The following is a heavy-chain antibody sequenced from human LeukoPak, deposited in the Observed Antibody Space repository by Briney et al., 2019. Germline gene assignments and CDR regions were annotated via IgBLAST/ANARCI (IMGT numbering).Heavy chain of an antibody. CDR1: GGSITNSDYY. CDR2: FYYGAST. D-gene: IGHD3-10*01. J-gene: IGHJ4*02. Sequence: SETLPLTCTVSGGSITNSDYYWGWIRQPPGKGLEWIGSFYYGASTYYNPSLKSRSTISVDTSKNQFSLRLNSVTAADTAVYYCAREWFGELSFDFWGQGTLVTVSS. CDR3: AREWFGELSFDF. V-gene: IGHV4-39*07.